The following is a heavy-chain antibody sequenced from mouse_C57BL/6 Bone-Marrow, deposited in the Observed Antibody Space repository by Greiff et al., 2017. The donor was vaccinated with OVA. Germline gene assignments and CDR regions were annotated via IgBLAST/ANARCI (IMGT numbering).Heavy chain of an antibody. CDR2: ISYDGSN. J-gene: IGHJ4*01. CDR3: ARITTVVASRRDY. Sequence: ESGPGLVKPSQSLSLTCSVTGYSITSGYYWNWIRQFPGNKLEWMGYISYDGSNNYNPSLKNRISITRDTSKNQFFLKLNSVTTEDTATYYCARITTVVASRRDYWGQGTSVTVSS. CDR1: GYSITSGYY. D-gene: IGHD1-1*01. V-gene: IGHV3-6*01.